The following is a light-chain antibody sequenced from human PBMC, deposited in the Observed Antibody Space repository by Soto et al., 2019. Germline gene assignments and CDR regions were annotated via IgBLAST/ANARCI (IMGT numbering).Light chain of an antibody. J-gene: IGLJ1*01. V-gene: IGLV2-14*01. CDR3: NSYSSSNTLHR. CDR1: STDVGGYNY. CDR2: DVS. Sequence: QLVLTQPASVSGSPGQSITISCTGTSTDVGGYNYVSWYQQHPGKAPKLMISDVSNRPSGVSVRFSGSKSGNTASLTISGLQAEDEADYYCNSYSSSNTLHRFGTGTKLTVL.